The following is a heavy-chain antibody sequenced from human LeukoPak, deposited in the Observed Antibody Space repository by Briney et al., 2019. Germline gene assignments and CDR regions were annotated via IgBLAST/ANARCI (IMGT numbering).Heavy chain of an antibody. CDR2: IRYDGSNK. CDR1: GFTFSSYG. CDR3: AKDAGGNYYFDY. J-gene: IGHJ4*02. V-gene: IGHV3-30*02. Sequence: GGSLRLSCAASGFTFSSYGMHWVRQAPGKGLEWVAFIRYDGSNKYYADSVKGRFTIFRDNSKNTLYLQMNSLRAEDTAVYYCAKDAGGNYYFDYWGQGTLVTVSS.